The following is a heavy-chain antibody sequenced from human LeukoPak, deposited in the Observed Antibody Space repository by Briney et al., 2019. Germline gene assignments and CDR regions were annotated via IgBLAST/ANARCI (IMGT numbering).Heavy chain of an antibody. D-gene: IGHD5-12*01. CDR1: GFTFSSYA. CDR2: ISGSGGST. CDR3: VKDRGFSGGFDY. V-gene: IGHV3-23*01. J-gene: IGHJ4*02. Sequence: GGSLRLSCAASGFTFSSYAMSWVRQAPGKGLEWVSAISGSGGSTYYADSVKGRFTISRDNSKNTLYLQMSSLRAEDTAVYYCVKDRGFSGGFDYWGQGTLVTVSS.